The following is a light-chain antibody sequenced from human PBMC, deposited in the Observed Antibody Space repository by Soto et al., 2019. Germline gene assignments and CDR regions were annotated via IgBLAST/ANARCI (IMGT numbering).Light chain of an antibody. Sequence: DIQMTQSPSSLSASVGDRVTITCRASQTISFYLNWYQQKPGKAPKLLIYAASNLQSRVPSRFSGSESGIGVTLTLNSLQTEDFATYYCQQAYSTPWTFGQGTKVEIK. CDR1: QTISFY. CDR3: QQAYSTPWT. V-gene: IGKV1-39*01. CDR2: AAS. J-gene: IGKJ1*01.